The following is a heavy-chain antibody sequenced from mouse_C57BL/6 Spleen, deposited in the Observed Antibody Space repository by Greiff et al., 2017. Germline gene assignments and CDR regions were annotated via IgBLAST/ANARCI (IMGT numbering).Heavy chain of an antibody. D-gene: IGHD1-1*01. Sequence: EVMLVESGGGLVQPGGSLKLSCAASGFTFSDYYMYWVRQTPEKRLEWVAYISNGGGSTYYPDTVKGRFTISRDNAKNTLYLQMSRLKSEDTAMYYCARQLYGSSSAWFAYWGQGTLVTVSA. CDR3: ARQLYGSSSAWFAY. CDR2: ISNGGGST. J-gene: IGHJ3*01. V-gene: IGHV5-12*01. CDR1: GFTFSDYY.